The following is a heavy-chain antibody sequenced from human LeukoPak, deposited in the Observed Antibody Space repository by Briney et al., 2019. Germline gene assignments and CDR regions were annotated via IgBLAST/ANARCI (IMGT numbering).Heavy chain of an antibody. Sequence: PGGSLRLSCAASGFTFSSYAMSWVRQAPGKGLEWVSAISGSGGSTYYADSVKGRFTISRDNSKNTLYLQMNSLRAEDTAVYYCAREAPRGDGYRNYFDYWGQGTLVTVSS. CDR1: GFTFSSYA. J-gene: IGHJ4*02. CDR2: ISGSGGST. CDR3: AREAPRGDGYRNYFDY. D-gene: IGHD5-24*01. V-gene: IGHV3-23*01.